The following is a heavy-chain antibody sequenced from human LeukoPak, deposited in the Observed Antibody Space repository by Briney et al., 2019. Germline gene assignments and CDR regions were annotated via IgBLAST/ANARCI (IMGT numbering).Heavy chain of an antibody. CDR3: ARGGRYYYGSGSYYSKSNWLDP. J-gene: IGHJ5*02. CDR1: GYTFTSYD. Sequence: ASVKVSCKASGYTFTSYDINWVRQATGQGLEWMGWMNPNSGNTGYAQKFQGRVTMTRNTSISTAYMELSSLRSEDTAVYYCARGGRYYYGSGSYYSKSNWLDPWGQGTLVTVSS. CDR2: MNPNSGNT. D-gene: IGHD3-10*01. V-gene: IGHV1-8*01.